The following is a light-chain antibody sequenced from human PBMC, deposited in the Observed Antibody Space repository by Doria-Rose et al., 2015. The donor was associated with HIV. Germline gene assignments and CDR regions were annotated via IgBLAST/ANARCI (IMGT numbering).Light chain of an antibody. J-gene: IGKJ1*01. CDR3: HQYGTSWA. CDR1: QSFSSTY. V-gene: IGKV3-20*01. CDR2: DGS. Sequence: EIVMTQSLGTLSLSPGERATLSCRASQSFSSTYLAWYQQIPGQAPSLLIYDGSTRATGIPDRFSASGSGTDYTLTIDRLEPEDFALYYCHQYGTSWAFGQGTKVEI.